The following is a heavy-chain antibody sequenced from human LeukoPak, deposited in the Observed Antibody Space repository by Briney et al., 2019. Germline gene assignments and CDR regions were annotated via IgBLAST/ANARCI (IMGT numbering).Heavy chain of an antibody. Sequence: GGSLRLSCAASGFTFENYYMSWVRQAPGKGLEWVAGIKQDGSEEFYVDSVKGRFTISRDNSKNTLYLQMNSLGAEDTAVYYCAKDNRRDYGDYDPYWGQGTLVTVSS. V-gene: IGHV3-7*03. J-gene: IGHJ4*02. CDR2: IKQDGSEE. CDR3: AKDNRRDYGDYDPY. CDR1: GFTFENYY. D-gene: IGHD4-17*01.